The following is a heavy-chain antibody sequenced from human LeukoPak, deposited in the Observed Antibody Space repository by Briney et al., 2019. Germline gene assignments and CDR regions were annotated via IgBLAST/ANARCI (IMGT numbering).Heavy chain of an antibody. CDR2: LYTSGYT. J-gene: IGHJ4*02. Sequence: SETLSLTCTVSGGSISSYYWSWIRQPAGKGLEWIGRLYTSGYTNYNPSLKSRVTISVDTSKNQFSLKLSSVTAADTAVYYCASNYGSGSFDYWGQGTLVTVSS. CDR1: GGSISSYY. CDR3: ASNYGSGSFDY. V-gene: IGHV4-4*07. D-gene: IGHD3-10*01.